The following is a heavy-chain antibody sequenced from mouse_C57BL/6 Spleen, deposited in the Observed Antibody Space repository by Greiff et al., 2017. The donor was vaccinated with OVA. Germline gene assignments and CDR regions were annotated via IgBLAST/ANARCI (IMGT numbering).Heavy chain of an antibody. V-gene: IGHV1-55*01. D-gene: IGHD1-1*01. Sequence: QVQLKQPGAELVKPGASVKMSCKASGYTFTSYWITWVKQRPGQGLEWIGDIYPGSGSTNYNEKFKSKATLTVDTSSSTAYMQLSSLTSEDSAVYDCARGGYYGSSLPAWFAYWGQGTLVTVSA. CDR1: GYTFTSYW. J-gene: IGHJ3*01. CDR3: ARGGYYGSSLPAWFAY. CDR2: IYPGSGST.